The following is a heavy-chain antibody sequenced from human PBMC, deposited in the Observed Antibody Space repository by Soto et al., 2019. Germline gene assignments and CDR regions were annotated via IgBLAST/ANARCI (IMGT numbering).Heavy chain of an antibody. Sequence: QVQLVESGGGVVQPGRSLRLSCAASGFTFSSYGMHWVRQAPGKGLEWVAVISNDGHNKYYGDSVKGRFTISRDNSKNTLYLQMNSLRAEDTAVYYWTNLDYYGSTNPHVRIGYWGQGNLVNVFS. CDR1: GFTFSSYG. CDR3: TNLDYYGSTNPHVRIGY. V-gene: IGHV3-30*18. D-gene: IGHD3-10*01. J-gene: IGHJ4*02. CDR2: ISNDGHNK.